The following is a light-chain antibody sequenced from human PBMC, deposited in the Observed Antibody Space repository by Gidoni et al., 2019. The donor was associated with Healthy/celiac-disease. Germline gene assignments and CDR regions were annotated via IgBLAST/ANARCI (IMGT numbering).Light chain of an antibody. V-gene: IGKV4-1*01. CDR3: QQYYSTPLT. J-gene: IGKJ4*01. CDR2: WAS. CDR1: QSVLYSSNNKNY. Sequence: DSLAESLGERATINCKSSQSVLYSSNNKNYLAWYQQKPGQPPKLLIYWASTRESGVPDRFSGSGSGTDFTLTISSLQAEDVAVYYCQQYYSTPLTFGGGTKVEIK.